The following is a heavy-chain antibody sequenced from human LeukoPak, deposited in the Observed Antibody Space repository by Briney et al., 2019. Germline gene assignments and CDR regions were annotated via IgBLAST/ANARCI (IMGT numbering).Heavy chain of an antibody. CDR3: ARGRVRRFDY. CDR1: GGSFSGYY. D-gene: IGHD1-1*01. CDR2: INHSGST. V-gene: IGHV4-34*01. J-gene: IGHJ4*02. Sequence: PSETLSLTCAVYGGSFSGYYWSWIRQPPGKWLEWIGEINHSGSTNYNPSLKSRVTISVDTSKNQFSLKLSSVTAADTAVYYCARGRVRRFDYWGQGTLVTVSS.